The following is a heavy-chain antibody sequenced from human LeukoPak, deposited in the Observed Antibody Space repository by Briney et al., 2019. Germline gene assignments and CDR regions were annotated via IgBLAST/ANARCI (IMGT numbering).Heavy chain of an antibody. V-gene: IGHV4-31*03. Sequence: TSETLSHACTVSGGSIRRGDYYWSWIRQHPGKGLEWIGYIYYSGSTYYNPSLKSRVIISVDTSKNQFSLKLSSVTAADTAVYYCARVDTALVTGGYWFDPWGQGTLVTVSS. J-gene: IGHJ5*02. CDR2: IYYSGST. CDR3: ARVDTALVTGGYWFDP. D-gene: IGHD5-18*01. CDR1: GGSIRRGDYY.